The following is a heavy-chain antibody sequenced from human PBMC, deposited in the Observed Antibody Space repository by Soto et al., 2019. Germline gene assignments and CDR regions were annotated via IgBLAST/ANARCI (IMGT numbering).Heavy chain of an antibody. CDR2: ISGSGGST. J-gene: IGHJ6*03. CDR3: AKVPLYIVVVPAANNMDV. Sequence: GGSLRLSCAASGFTFSSYAMSWVRQAPGKGLEWVSAISGSGGSTYYADSVKGRFTISRDNSKNTLYLQMNSLRAEDTAVYYCAKVPLYIVVVPAANNMDVWGKGTTVTVSS. V-gene: IGHV3-23*01. CDR1: GFTFSSYA. D-gene: IGHD2-2*01.